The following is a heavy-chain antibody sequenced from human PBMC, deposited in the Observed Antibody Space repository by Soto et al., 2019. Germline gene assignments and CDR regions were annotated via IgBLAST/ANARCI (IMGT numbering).Heavy chain of an antibody. V-gene: IGHV3-23*01. CDR3: AKRCASSLVSSGRGMDV. CDR2: ISGSGGST. J-gene: IGHJ6*02. D-gene: IGHD6-13*01. Sequence: EVQLLESGGGLVQPGGSLRLSCAASGFTFSSYAMSWVRQAPGKGLEWVSAISGSGGSTYYAVSVKGRFTISRDNSKNTLYLQLNSLRAEDTVVYYCAKRCASSLVSSGRGMDVWGQGTTVTVSS. CDR1: GFTFSSYA.